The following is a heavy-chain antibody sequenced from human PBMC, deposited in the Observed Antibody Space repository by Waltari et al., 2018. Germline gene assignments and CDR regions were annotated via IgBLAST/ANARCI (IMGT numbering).Heavy chain of an antibody. CDR3: ARRGTYYYDSSGYYRRGDDAFDI. CDR2: IYPGDSDT. Sequence: EVQLVQSGAEVKKPGESLKISCKGSGYSFTSYWIGWVRQMPGKGLEWMGIIYPGDSDTRYSPSFQGKVTISADKSISTAYLQWSSLKASDTAMYYCARRGTYYYDSSGYYRRGDDAFDIWGQGTMVTVSS. CDR1: GYSFTSYW. V-gene: IGHV5-51*01. J-gene: IGHJ3*02. D-gene: IGHD3-22*01.